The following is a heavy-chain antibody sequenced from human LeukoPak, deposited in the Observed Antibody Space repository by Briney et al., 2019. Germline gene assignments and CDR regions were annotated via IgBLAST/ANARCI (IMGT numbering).Heavy chain of an antibody. J-gene: IGHJ4*02. CDR1: GFTFSSYG. CDR2: ISSSSGNT. D-gene: IGHD3-10*01. V-gene: IGHV1-18*01. CDR3: AREHPHFGELWNDY. Sequence: ASVKVSCKASGFTFSSYGISWVRQAPGQGLEWMGWISSSSGNTNYAQKFQGRVTMTTDKSTSTAYMELRSLRSNGTAVYYCAREHPHFGELWNDYWGQGTPVTVSS.